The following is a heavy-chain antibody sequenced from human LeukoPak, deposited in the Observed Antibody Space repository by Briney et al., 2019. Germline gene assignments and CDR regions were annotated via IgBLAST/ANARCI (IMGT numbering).Heavy chain of an antibody. CDR3: ARTDGYSPNWYSDL. CDR2: IYYSGST. CDR1: GGSISSGGYY. J-gene: IGHJ2*01. V-gene: IGHV4-31*03. D-gene: IGHD5-24*01. Sequence: PSQTLSLTCTVSGGSISSGGYYWSWIRQHPGKGLEWIGYIYYSGSTNYNPSLKSRVTISVDTSKNQFSLKLSSVTAADTAVYYCARTDGYSPNWYSDLWGRGTLVTVSS.